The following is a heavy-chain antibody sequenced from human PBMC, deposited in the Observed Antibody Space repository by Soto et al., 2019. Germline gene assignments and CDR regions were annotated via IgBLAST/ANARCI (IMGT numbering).Heavy chain of an antibody. J-gene: IGHJ3*01. CDR1: GYTFTSYG. Sequence: ASVKVSCKASGYTFTSYGISWLRQAPGQGLEWMGWINAYNGNTNYAQKLQGRVTMTTDTSTSTAVMELRSLRSDETAVYYCAIDPHDDDIWGSERCTGLGAFDFWGQGTMVTVSS. CDR3: AIDPHDDDIWGSERCTGLGAFDF. CDR2: INAYNGNT. V-gene: IGHV1-18*01. D-gene: IGHD3-16*02.